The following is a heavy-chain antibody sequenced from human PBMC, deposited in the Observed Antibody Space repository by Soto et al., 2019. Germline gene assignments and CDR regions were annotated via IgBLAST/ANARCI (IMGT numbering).Heavy chain of an antibody. CDR3: AREGGYDFWSGYYTYYFDY. J-gene: IGHJ4*02. V-gene: IGHV1-46*01. D-gene: IGHD3-3*01. CDR1: GYTFTSYY. CDR2: INPSGGST. Sequence: GASVKVSCKASGYTFTSYYMHWVRQAPGQGLEWMGIINPSGGSTSYAQKFQGRVTMTRDTSTSTVYMELSSLRSEDTAVYYCAREGGYDFWSGYYTYYFDYWGQGTLVTVSS.